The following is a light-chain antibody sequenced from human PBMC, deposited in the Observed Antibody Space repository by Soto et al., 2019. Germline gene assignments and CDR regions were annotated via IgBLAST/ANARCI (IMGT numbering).Light chain of an antibody. V-gene: IGKV3-20*01. Sequence: EIVLTRSPGTLSLSPGDRATLSCRPSQSVSSSYLAWYQQKPGQAPRLLIYGASSRATGIPDRFSGSGSGTDFTLTISRLEPEDFAVYFCQQYNDNWPTFGQGTKVDI. CDR2: GAS. CDR1: QSVSSSY. CDR3: QQYNDNWPT. J-gene: IGKJ1*01.